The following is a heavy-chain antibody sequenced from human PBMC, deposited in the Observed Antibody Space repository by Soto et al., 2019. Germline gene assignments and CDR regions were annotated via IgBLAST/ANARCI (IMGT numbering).Heavy chain of an antibody. Sequence: GGSLRLSCAASGFTFSSYGMHWVRQAPGKGLEWVAVIWYDGSNKYYADSVKGRFTISRDNSKNTLYLQMNSLRAEDTAVYYCARGRGIAAAAYYYYMDVWGKGTTVTVSS. J-gene: IGHJ6*03. CDR3: ARGRGIAAAAYYYYMDV. CDR2: IWYDGSNK. D-gene: IGHD6-13*01. CDR1: GFTFSSYG. V-gene: IGHV3-33*01.